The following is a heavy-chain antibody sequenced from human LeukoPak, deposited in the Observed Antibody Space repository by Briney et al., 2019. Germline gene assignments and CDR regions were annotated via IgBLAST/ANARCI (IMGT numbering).Heavy chain of an antibody. Sequence: SVKVSCKASGGTFSSYAISWARQAPGQGLEWMGGIIPIFGTANYAQKFQGRVTITTDESTSTAYMELSSLRSEDTAVYYCATGAPTVTALGDAFDIWGQGTMVTVSS. CDR1: GGTFSSYA. CDR3: ATGAPTVTALGDAFDI. J-gene: IGHJ3*02. V-gene: IGHV1-69*05. CDR2: IIPIFGTA. D-gene: IGHD4-17*01.